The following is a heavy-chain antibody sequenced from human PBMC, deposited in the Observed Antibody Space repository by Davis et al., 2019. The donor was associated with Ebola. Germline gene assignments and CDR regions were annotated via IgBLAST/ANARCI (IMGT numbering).Heavy chain of an antibody. Sequence: MPLETLSLTCAVYGVSFGGYYWNWIRQPPGKGLEWIGEINHSGRTNYNPSLKSRVTMSVDTSKNQFSLRVRSVTAADTAVYYCARGGGYGGYGMDVWGQGTTVTVSS. CDR2: INHSGRT. D-gene: IGHD6-25*01. CDR3: ARGGGYGGYGMDV. J-gene: IGHJ6*02. V-gene: IGHV4-34*01. CDR1: GVSFGGYY.